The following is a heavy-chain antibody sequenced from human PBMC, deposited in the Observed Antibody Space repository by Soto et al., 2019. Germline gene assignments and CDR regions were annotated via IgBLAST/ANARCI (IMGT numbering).Heavy chain of an antibody. CDR2: IIPILGIA. CDR1: GGTFSSYT. CDR3: ARRDIGYDYYGMHV. D-gene: IGHD2-15*01. V-gene: IGHV1-69*02. Sequence: SVKVSCKASGGTFSSYTISWVRQAPGQGLEWMGRIIPILGIANYAQKFQGRVTITADKSTSTAYMDLSSLRSEDTAVYYCARRDIGYDYYGMHVWGQGTTVTVSS. J-gene: IGHJ6*02.